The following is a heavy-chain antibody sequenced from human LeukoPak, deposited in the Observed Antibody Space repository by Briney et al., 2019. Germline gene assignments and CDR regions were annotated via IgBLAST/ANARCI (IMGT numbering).Heavy chain of an antibody. Sequence: GGSLRLSCTTSTFTFSLYWMSWVRQVPGKGLEWVANIKEDGSEKNYPDSVKGRFTISRDNAKNSLYLQMNILRAEDTAIYYCARHVFDLWSGYRWFDPWGQGTLVTVSS. V-gene: IGHV3-7*01. J-gene: IGHJ5*02. D-gene: IGHD3-3*01. CDR3: ARHVFDLWSGYRWFDP. CDR1: TFTFSLYW. CDR2: IKEDGSEK.